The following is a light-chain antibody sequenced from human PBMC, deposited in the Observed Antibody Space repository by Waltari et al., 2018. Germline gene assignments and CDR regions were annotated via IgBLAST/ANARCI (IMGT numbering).Light chain of an antibody. CDR2: EVS. CDR3: SSYAGSNPSYV. CDR1: SSAVGGYDY. Sequence: QSALTQPPSASGSPGQSVTISCTGTSSAVGGYDYVSWYQHHPGKAPKLMIYEVSERPSGVPDRFSGSKSGNTASLTVSGLQAEDEADYYCSSYAGSNPSYVFGTGTRVTVL. J-gene: IGLJ1*01. V-gene: IGLV2-8*01.